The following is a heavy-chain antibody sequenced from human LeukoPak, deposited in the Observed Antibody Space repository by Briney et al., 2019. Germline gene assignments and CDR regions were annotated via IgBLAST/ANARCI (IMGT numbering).Heavy chain of an antibody. D-gene: IGHD4-17*01. V-gene: IGHV5-51*01. J-gene: IGHJ5*02. CDR1: GYSFTSYW. Sequence: GESLKISCKGSGYSFTSYWIGWVRQMPGKGLKRMGIIYPGDSDTRYSPSFQGQVTISADKSISTAYLQWSSLKASDTAMYYCARSGDYGDYVNWFDPWGQGTLVTVSS. CDR3: ARSGDYGDYVNWFDP. CDR2: IYPGDSDT.